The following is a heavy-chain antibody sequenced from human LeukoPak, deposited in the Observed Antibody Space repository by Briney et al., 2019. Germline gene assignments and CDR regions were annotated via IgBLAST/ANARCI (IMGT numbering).Heavy chain of an antibody. J-gene: IGHJ4*02. CDR1: GGSISSGDYY. CDR3: ARGDSSGYYRGALDY. V-gene: IGHV4-30-4*01. D-gene: IGHD3-22*01. Sequence: SETLSLTCTVSGGSISSGDYYWSWIRQPPGKGLEWIGYIYYSGSTYYNPSLKSRVTISVDTSKNQFSLKLSSVTAADTAVYYCARGDSSGYYRGALDYWGQGTLVTVSS. CDR2: IYYSGST.